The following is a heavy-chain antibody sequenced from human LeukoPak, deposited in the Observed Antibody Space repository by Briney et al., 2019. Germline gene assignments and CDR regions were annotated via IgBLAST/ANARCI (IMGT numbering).Heavy chain of an antibody. J-gene: IGHJ4*02. V-gene: IGHV3-9*01. CDR2: ISWNSGSI. CDR3: AKDIGCSGGSCYRYFDY. Sequence: PGGSLRLSCAASGFTFDDYAMHWVRQAPGKGLEWVSGISWNSGSIGYADSVKGRFTISRDNAKNSLYLQMNSLRAEDAALYYCAKDIGCSGGSCYRYFDYWGQGTLVTVSS. CDR1: GFTFDDYA. D-gene: IGHD2-15*01.